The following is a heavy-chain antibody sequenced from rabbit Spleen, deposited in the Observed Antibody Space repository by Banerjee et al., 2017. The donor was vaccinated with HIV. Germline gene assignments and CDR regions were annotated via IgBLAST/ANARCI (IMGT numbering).Heavy chain of an antibody. V-gene: IGHV1S45*01. CDR3: ARAGEGGDGYLNL. J-gene: IGHJ4*01. CDR2: INAITGKA. D-gene: IGHD5-1*01. Sequence: QQRLVESGGGLVKPGASLTLTCKASGFSFSNKAVMCWVRQAPGKGLYWIACINAITGKAVYANWAKGRSTFSKTSTPPVTRQMTSLTAADTAPYFCARAGEGGDGYLNLWGPGTLVTVS. CDR1: GFSFSNKAV.